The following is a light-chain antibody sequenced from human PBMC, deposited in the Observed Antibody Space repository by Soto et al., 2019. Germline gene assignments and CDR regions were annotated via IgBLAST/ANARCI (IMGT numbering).Light chain of an antibody. CDR1: QSVSSSY. V-gene: IGKV3-20*01. CDR3: QQYDSSPHT. J-gene: IGKJ2*01. CDR2: GAS. Sequence: EIVLTQSPGTLSLSPGERVTLSCRASQSVSSSYLAWYQQKPGQAPRLLIYGASSRATGIPDRFSGSGSGTDFTLTISRLEPEDVAVYSCQQYDSSPHTFGQGTKLEIK.